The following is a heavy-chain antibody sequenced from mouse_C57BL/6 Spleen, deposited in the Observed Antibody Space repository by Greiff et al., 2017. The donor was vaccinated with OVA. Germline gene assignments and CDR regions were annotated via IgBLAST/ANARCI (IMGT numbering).Heavy chain of an antibody. J-gene: IGHJ4*01. V-gene: IGHV1-42*01. CDR3: ARMGLHYYGSYAMDY. CDR1: GYSFTGYY. Sequence: VQLQQSGPELVKPGASVKISCKASGYSFTGYYMNWVKQSPEKSLEWIGEINPSTGGTTYNQKFKAKATLTVDKSSSTAYMQLKSLTSDDSAVYYCARMGLHYYGSYAMDYWGQGTSVTVSS. D-gene: IGHD1-1*01. CDR2: INPSTGGT.